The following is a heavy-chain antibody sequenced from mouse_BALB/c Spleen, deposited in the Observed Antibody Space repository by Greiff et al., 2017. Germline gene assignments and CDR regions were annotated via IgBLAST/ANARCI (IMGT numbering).Heavy chain of an antibody. J-gene: IGHJ4*01. Sequence: EVQVVESGGGLVKPGGSLKLSCAASGFTFSDYYMYWVRQTPEKRLEWVATISDGGSYTYYPDSVKGRFTISRDNAKNNLYLQMSSLKSEDTAMYYCAAGDPLYYAMDYWGQGTSVTVSS. CDR3: AAGDPLYYAMDY. D-gene: IGHD3-3*01. V-gene: IGHV5-4*02. CDR1: GFTFSDYY. CDR2: ISDGGSYT.